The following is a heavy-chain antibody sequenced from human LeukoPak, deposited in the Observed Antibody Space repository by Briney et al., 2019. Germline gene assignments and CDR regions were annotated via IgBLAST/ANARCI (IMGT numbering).Heavy chain of an antibody. J-gene: IGHJ1*01. CDR2: IIPIFGTA. CDR3: ASRDGYNKYFQH. Sequence: ASVKVSCKASGGTFSSYAISWVRQAPGQGLEWMGGIIPIFGTANYAQKFQGRVTITADESTSTAYMELSSLRSGDTAVYYCASRDGYNKYFQHWGQGTLVTVSS. D-gene: IGHD5-24*01. V-gene: IGHV1-69*01. CDR1: GGTFSSYA.